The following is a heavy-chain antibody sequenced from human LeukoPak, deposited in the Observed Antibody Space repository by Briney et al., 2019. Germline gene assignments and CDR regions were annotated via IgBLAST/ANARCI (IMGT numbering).Heavy chain of an antibody. V-gene: IGHV1-2*02. CDR2: INPNSGGT. CDR3: ASRLSEFIDY. Sequence: ASVKVSCKVSEYTLTELSMHWVRQAPGQGLEWMGWINPNSGGTNYAQKFQGRVTMTRDTSISTAYMELSRLRSDDTAVYYCASRLSEFIDYWGQGTLVTVSS. CDR1: EYTLTELS. J-gene: IGHJ4*02. D-gene: IGHD3-16*02.